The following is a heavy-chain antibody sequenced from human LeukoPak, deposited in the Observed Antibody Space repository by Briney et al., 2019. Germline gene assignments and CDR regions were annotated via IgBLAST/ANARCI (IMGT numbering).Heavy chain of an antibody. CDR1: GGTFSSSA. V-gene: IGHV1-69*05. D-gene: IGHD3-10*01. J-gene: IGHJ6*03. CDR2: IIPIFGTA. CDR3: ARCKVWFGEKRYYYYYMDV. Sequence: ASVKVSCKASGGTFSSSAISWVRQAPGQGLEWMGGIIPIFGTANYAQKFQGRVTITTDESTSTAYMELSSLRSEDTAVYYCARCKVWFGEKRYYYYYMDVWGKGTTVTVSS.